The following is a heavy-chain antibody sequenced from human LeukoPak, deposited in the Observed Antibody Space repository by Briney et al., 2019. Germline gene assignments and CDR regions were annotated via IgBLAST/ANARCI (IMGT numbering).Heavy chain of an antibody. CDR2: IRYDGSNK. Sequence: GGSLRLSCAASGFIFSNYGMHWVRQAPAKGLEWVAFIRYDGSNKYYPDSVKGRFTISRDNSKNTLYLQMNSLSAEDTAVYYCAKDRAIFGVAIAYMDVWGKGTTVTVSS. V-gene: IGHV3-30*02. D-gene: IGHD3-3*01. CDR3: AKDRAIFGVAIAYMDV. J-gene: IGHJ6*03. CDR1: GFIFSNYG.